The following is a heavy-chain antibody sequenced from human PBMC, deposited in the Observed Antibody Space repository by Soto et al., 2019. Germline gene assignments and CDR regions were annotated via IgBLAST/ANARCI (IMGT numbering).Heavy chain of an antibody. CDR1: GFTFSNAW. D-gene: IGHD1-1*01. J-gene: IGHJ4*02. CDR2: IKSKTDGGTT. Sequence: EVQLVDSGGGLVKPGGSLRLSCAASGFTFSNAWMNWVRQAPGKGLEWVGRIKSKTDGGTTDYGAPVKGRFTISRDDSKNTLLLQINSQKNEDTGVYYCTTDKGDDQLERYVKFCDYWGKVTLFTESS. CDR3: TTDKGDDQLERYVKFCDY. V-gene: IGHV3-15*07.